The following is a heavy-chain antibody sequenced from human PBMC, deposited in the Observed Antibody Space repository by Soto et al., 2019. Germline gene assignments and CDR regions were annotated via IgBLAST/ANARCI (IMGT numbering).Heavy chain of an antibody. CDR1: GGSISSYY. CDR2: IYYSGST. CDR3: ARHSEGYCCCCSCYFPYYFYY. J-gene: IGHJ4*02. V-gene: IGHV4-59*08. D-gene: IGHD2-15*01. Sequence: PSATLSLTCTVSGGSISSYYWSWIRQPPGKGLEWIGYIYYSGSTYYNPSLKSRVTISVDTSKNQFSLKLSSVTAADTAVYYCARHSEGYCCCCSCYFPYYFYYWGQGTLVPVSS.